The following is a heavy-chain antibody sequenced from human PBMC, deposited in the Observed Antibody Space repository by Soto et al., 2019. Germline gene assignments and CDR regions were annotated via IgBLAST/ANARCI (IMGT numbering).Heavy chain of an antibody. J-gene: IGHJ4*02. CDR1: GGSISSGGYS. V-gene: IGHV4-30-2*01. CDR3: ASLYGDPGGYYLDY. CDR2: IYHSGST. D-gene: IGHD4-17*01. Sequence: QLQLQESGSGLVKPSQTLSLTCAVSGGSISSGGYSWSWIRQPPGKGLEWIGYIYHSGSTYYNPSRKSRVTISVYRSKNQVSRWLGSVTAADAAVYYCASLYGDPGGYYLDYGGQGTLVIVSS.